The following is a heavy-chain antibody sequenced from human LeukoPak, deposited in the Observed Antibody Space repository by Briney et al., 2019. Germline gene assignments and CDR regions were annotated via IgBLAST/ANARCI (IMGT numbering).Heavy chain of an antibody. CDR2: ISGNGGST. V-gene: IGHV3-23*01. CDR1: GFTFSSYA. Sequence: GGSLRLSCAASGFTFSSYAVSWVRQAPGKGLEWVSAISGNGGSTYHADSVKGRFTISRDNSKNTLYLQMNSLRAEDTAVYYCAKIGYPAYFDYWGQGTLVTVSS. CDR3: AKIGYPAYFDY. J-gene: IGHJ4*02. D-gene: IGHD3-16*02.